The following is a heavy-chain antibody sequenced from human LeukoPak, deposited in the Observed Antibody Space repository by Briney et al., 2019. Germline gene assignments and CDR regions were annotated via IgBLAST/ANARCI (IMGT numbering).Heavy chain of an antibody. CDR2: IISSSSYI. Sequence: GGSLRLSCAASGFTFSIYSMNWVRQAPGGGLVWVSSIISSSSYIYYADSVKGGFTISRDNAKNSLYLQMNSLRAEDTAVYYCARAKGGSGFLDYWSQGTLVTVSS. D-gene: IGHD3-10*01. CDR3: ARAKGGSGFLDY. J-gene: IGHJ4*02. CDR1: GFTFSIYS. V-gene: IGHV3-21*01.